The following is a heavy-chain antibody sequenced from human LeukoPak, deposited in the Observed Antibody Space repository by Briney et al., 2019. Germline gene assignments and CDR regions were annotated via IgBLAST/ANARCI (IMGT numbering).Heavy chain of an antibody. CDR3: TTGGHYFGN. J-gene: IGHJ4*02. CDR1: GFTFSNAW. V-gene: IGHV3-15*01. D-gene: IGHD3-10*01. Sequence: PGGSLRLSCAASGFTFSNAWMSWVRQAPGKGLEWVGRIKSKADGGTTDYAAPVKGRFTISRDDSQNTLSLQMNSLRADDTAVCCCTTGGHYFGNWGQGTLVTVSS. CDR2: IKSKADGGTT.